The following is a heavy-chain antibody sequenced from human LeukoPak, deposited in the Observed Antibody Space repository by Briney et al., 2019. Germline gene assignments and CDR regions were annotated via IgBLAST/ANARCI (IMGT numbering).Heavy chain of an antibody. D-gene: IGHD5-24*01. V-gene: IGHV4-61*01. CDR2: IYYSGST. Sequence: PSETLSLTCAVSGGSISSSSYYWSWIRQPPGKGLEWIGYIYYSGSTNYNPSLKSRVTISVDTSKNQFSLKLSSVTAADTAVYYCASIHPDHGYNYLFDYWGQGTLVTVSS. CDR3: ASIHPDHGYNYLFDY. J-gene: IGHJ4*02. CDR1: GGSISSSSYY.